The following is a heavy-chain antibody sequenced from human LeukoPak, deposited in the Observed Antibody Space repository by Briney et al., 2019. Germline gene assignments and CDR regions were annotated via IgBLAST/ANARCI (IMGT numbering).Heavy chain of an antibody. Sequence: PGGSLRLSRAASGITFSGSAMHWVRQASGKGLEGVGRIRSKANSYATAYAASVKGRFTISRDDSKNTAYLQMNSLKTEDTAVYYCTRHEPRLAVAGSFDIGGQGTMVTVSS. D-gene: IGHD6-19*01. V-gene: IGHV3-73*01. CDR1: GITFSGSA. CDR3: TRHEPRLAVAGSFDI. J-gene: IGHJ3*02. CDR2: IRSKANSYAT.